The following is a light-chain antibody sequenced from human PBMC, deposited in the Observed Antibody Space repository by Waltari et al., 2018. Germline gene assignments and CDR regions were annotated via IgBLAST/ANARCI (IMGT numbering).Light chain of an antibody. V-gene: IGKV3-11*01. CDR2: DVS. J-gene: IGKJ4*01. CDR1: QSVSSY. CDR3: QQRSSWPLT. Sequence: EIVLTQSPGTLSLSPGERATLSSTASQSVSSYLGWYQQRPGQAPSLLIFDVSKRATGTPARFRGSGSGTDFTLTITSLEPEDFAVYYCQQRSSWPLTFGGGTKVEIK.